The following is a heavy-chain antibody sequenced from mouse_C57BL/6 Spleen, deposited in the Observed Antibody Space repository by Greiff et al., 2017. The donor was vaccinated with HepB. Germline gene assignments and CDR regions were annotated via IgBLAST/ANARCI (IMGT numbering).Heavy chain of an antibody. CDR2: IHPNSGST. V-gene: IGHV1-64*01. CDR1: GYTFTSYW. CDR3: AREGITTVVERAWFAY. J-gene: IGHJ3*01. Sequence: QVQLQQPGAELVKPGASVKLSCKASGYTFTSYWMYWVKQRPGQGLEWIGMIHPNSGSTNYNEKFKSKATLTVDKSSSTAYMQLSSLTSEDSAVYYCAREGITTVVERAWFAYWGQGTLVTVSA. D-gene: IGHD1-1*01.